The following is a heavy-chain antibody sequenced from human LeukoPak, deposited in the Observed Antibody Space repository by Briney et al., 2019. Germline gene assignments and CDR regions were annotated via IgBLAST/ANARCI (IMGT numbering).Heavy chain of an antibody. V-gene: IGHV1-2*02. J-gene: IGHJ4*02. CDR3: ARVDYGGTFANFDY. CDR1: GYTFTSYY. CDR2: INPNSGGT. D-gene: IGHD4-23*01. Sequence: RASVKVSCKASGYTFTSYYMHWVRQAPGQGLEWMGWINPNSGGTNYAQKFQGRVTMTRDTSISTAYMELSRLRSDDTAVYYCARVDYGGTFANFDYWGQGTLVTVSS.